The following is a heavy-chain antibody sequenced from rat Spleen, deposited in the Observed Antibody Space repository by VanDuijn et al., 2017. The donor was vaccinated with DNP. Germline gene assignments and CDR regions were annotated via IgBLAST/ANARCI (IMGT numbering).Heavy chain of an antibody. J-gene: IGHJ2*01. CDR1: GYSITSNY. Sequence: EVRLQESGPGLVKPSQSLSLTCSVTGYSITSNYWAWIRKFPGNKMEWIGHIRNSGSTTYNPSLKSRISITRDTSKNQFFLQLNSVTTEDTATYYCARLEFGGYTYYFDYWGQGVMVTVSS. CDR2: IRNSGST. D-gene: IGHD1-11*01. V-gene: IGHV3-1*01. CDR3: ARLEFGGYTYYFDY.